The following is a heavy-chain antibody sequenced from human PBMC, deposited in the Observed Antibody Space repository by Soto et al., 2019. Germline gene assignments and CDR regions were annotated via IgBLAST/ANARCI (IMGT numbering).Heavy chain of an antibody. V-gene: IGHV4-30-4*01. J-gene: IGHJ6*02. CDR2: INHSGST. CDR1: GGSISSGDYY. Sequence: PSETLSLTCTVSGGSISSGDYYWSWIRQPPGKGLEWIGEINHSGSTNYNPSLKSRVTISVDTSKNQFSLKLSSVTAADTAVYYCARETYDFWSGYWATNTMLGGVKYGMDVWGQGTTVTVSS. CDR3: ARETYDFWSGYWATNTMLGGVKYGMDV. D-gene: IGHD3-3*01.